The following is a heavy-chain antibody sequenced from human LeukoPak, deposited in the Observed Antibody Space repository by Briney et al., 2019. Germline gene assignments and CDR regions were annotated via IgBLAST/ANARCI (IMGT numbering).Heavy chain of an antibody. CDR2: INQDGSEK. D-gene: IGHD3-22*01. J-gene: IGHJ4*02. Sequence: GGSLRLSCGASGFTFDDYWMSWVRQAPGQGLEWVANINQDGSEKYYLDSAKGRFTISRGTAKNSLYLQMNSLRAEDTAVYYCARLARPGSGYYPYYFDQWGQGTLVTVSS. V-gene: IGHV3-7*01. CDR1: GFTFDDYW. CDR3: ARLARPGSGYYPYYFDQ.